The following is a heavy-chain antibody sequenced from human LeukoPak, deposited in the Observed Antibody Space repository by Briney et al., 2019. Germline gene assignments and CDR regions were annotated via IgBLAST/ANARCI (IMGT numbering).Heavy chain of an antibody. Sequence: GGSLRLSCAAAGFTFSSYAMHWVRQAPGKGLEWVAVISYDGSNKYYADSVKGRFTISRDNSKNTLYLQMNSLRAEDTAVYYCAKTGHNYYFDYWGQGTLVTVSS. D-gene: IGHD1-1*01. CDR2: ISYDGSNK. V-gene: IGHV3-30*18. J-gene: IGHJ4*02. CDR1: GFTFSSYA. CDR3: AKTGHNYYFDY.